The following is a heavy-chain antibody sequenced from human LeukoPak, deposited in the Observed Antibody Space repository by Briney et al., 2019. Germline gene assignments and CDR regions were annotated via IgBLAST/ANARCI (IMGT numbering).Heavy chain of an antibody. V-gene: IGHV3-23*01. J-gene: IGHJ6*02. Sequence: GGSLRLSCAASGFTFSSYAMSWVRQAPGKGLEWVSAISGSGGSTYYADSVKGRFTISRDNSKNTLYLQMNSLRAEDTAVYYCAKWGHYDIWTGYYWDYYYGMDVWGQGTTVTVSS. CDR2: ISGSGGST. CDR3: AKWGHYDIWTGYYWDYYYGMDV. CDR1: GFTFSSYA. D-gene: IGHD3-9*01.